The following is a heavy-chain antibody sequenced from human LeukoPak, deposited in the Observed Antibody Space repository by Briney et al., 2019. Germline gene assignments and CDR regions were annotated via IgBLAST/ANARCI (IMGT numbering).Heavy chain of an antibody. CDR3: AISRPYYDFWSGYYNEDYYYYMDV. CDR1: GFTFSSYD. D-gene: IGHD3-3*01. J-gene: IGHJ6*03. CDR2: ISGSGGST. Sequence: GGSLRLSCAASGFTFSSYDMSWVRQAPGKGLEWVSAISGSGGSTYYADSVKGRFTISRDNSKNTLYLQMNSLRAEDTAVYYCAISRPYYDFWSGYYNEDYYYYMDVWGKGTTVTVSS. V-gene: IGHV3-23*01.